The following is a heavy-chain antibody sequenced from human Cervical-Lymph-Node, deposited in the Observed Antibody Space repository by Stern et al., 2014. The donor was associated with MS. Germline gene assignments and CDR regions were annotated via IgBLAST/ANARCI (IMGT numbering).Heavy chain of an antibody. CDR2: ISTYNGNT. J-gene: IGHJ2*01. CDR1: GYIFTSYG. V-gene: IGHV1-18*01. CDR3: ARGAGVYWYFDL. D-gene: IGHD3-10*01. Sequence: VQLVESGAEVKKPGASVKVSCKASGYIFTSYGIAWVRQAPGQGLEWMGWISTYNGNTNYAQKFQGRVTITRDTSASTAYMELSSLRSEDTAVYYCARGAGVYWYFDLWGRGTLVTVSS.